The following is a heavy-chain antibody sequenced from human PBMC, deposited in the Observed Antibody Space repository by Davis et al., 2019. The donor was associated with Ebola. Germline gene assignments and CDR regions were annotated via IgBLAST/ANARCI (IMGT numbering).Heavy chain of an antibody. CDR3: ARVTTTVLDWYFDL. V-gene: IGHV1-69*06. CDR2: IIPIFGTA. D-gene: IGHD4-17*01. Sequence: SVKVSCKASGYSFTDDGISWVRQAPGQGLEWMGGIIPIFGTANYAQKFQGRVTITADKSTSTAYMELSSLRSEDTAVYYCARVTTTVLDWYFDLWGRGTLVTVSS. J-gene: IGHJ2*01. CDR1: GYSFTDDG.